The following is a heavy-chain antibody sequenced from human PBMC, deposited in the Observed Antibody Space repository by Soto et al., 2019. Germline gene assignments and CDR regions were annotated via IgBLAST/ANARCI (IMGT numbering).Heavy chain of an antibody. V-gene: IGHV3-74*03. CDR3: ATVATGSYSWRDY. J-gene: IGHJ4*02. Sequence: EVQLVESGGGLVQPGGSLRLSCAASGFTFSTYWMHWVRQAPGKGLVWVSRINGDGTITTYADSVKGRFTISRDNAKNTVYLQMNSLRAEDTAVYYGATVATGSYSWRDYWGQGTLVTVSS. CDR1: GFTFSTYW. CDR2: INGDGTIT. D-gene: IGHD1-26*01.